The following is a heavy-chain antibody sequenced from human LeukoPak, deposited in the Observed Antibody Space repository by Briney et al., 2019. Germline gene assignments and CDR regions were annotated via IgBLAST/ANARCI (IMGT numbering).Heavy chain of an antibody. J-gene: IGHJ4*02. D-gene: IGHD1-1*01. CDR2: IKQDGSEK. CDR3: ARGIGTTGTLYFDY. CDR1: GFTFSSYW. Sequence: GGSLRLSCAASGFTFSSYWMSWVRQAPGKGLEWVANIKQDGSEKYYVDSVKGRFTISRDNAKNSLYLQMNSLRAEDTAVYYCARGIGTTGTLYFDYWGQGTLVTVSS. V-gene: IGHV3-7*01.